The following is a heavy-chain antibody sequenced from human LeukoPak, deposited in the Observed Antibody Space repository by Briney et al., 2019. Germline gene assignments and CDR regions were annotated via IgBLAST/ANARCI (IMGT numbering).Heavy chain of an antibody. CDR2: VDPEEGEP. J-gene: IGHJ4*02. CDR1: GYTFTDYY. D-gene: IGHD1-20*01. CDR3: ARDENNWNVLG. V-gene: IGHV1-69-2*01. Sequence: ATVKISCRASGYTFTDYYMHWVQQAPGKGLEWMGRVDPEEGEPVYAESFQGRVTITADTSTDTAYMELSSLRSEDTAVYYCARDENNWNVLGWGQGTLVTVSS.